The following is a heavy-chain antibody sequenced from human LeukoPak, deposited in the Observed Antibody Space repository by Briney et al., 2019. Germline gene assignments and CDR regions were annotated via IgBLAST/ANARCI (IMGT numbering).Heavy chain of an antibody. Sequence: SVTLSLTCIVSGGSISPYYWSWIRQPPGKGLEWIGYISYSGSTDYNPSLKSRVTISVDTSKNQFSLKLNSVTAADTAVYYCTRDRRDGYNYVDYWGQGTLVTVSS. D-gene: IGHD5-24*01. J-gene: IGHJ4*02. CDR2: ISYSGST. CDR3: TRDRRDGYNYVDY. CDR1: GGSISPYY. V-gene: IGHV4-59*01.